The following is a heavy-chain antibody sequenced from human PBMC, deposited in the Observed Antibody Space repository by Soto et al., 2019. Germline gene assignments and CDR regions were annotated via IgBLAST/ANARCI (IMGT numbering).Heavy chain of an antibody. Sequence: EVQLLESGGGLVQHGGSLRLSCAASGFTFSSYAMSWVRQAPGKGLEWVSAIRGSGGSTYYADSVKGRFTISRDNSKNTLYLQMNSLRAEDTAVYYCAKGVRNCSSTSCFNWFDPWGQGTLVTVSS. CDR3: AKGVRNCSSTSCFNWFDP. CDR1: GFTFSSYA. V-gene: IGHV3-23*01. CDR2: IRGSGGST. J-gene: IGHJ5*02. D-gene: IGHD2-2*01.